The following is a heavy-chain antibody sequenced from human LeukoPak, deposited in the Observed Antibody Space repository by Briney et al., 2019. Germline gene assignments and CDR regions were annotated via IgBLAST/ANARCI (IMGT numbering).Heavy chain of an antibody. V-gene: IGHV4-59*08. CDR3: ARLWSTDCSGGSCPHQPNS. Sequence: KSSETLSLTCIVSGGSINSYYWIWIRQPPGRGLDWIGYIYYSGNINYNPSLKSRVTISIDTSKNQFSLNLRSVTAADTAMYYCARLWSTDCSGGSCPHQPNSWGQGTLVTVSS. J-gene: IGHJ4*02. D-gene: IGHD2-15*01. CDR1: GGSINSYY. CDR2: IYYSGNI.